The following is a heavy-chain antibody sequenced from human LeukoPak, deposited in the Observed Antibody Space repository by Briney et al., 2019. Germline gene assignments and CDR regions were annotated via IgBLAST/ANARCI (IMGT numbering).Heavy chain of an antibody. J-gene: IGHJ5*02. D-gene: IGHD6-13*01. CDR2: INPNSGGT. CDR1: GYTFTGYY. CDR3: ARDLSSSWFDAHNWFDP. Sequence: GASVKVSCKASGYTFTGYYMHWVRQAPGQGLEWMGWINPNSGGTNYAQKFQGRVTMTRDTSISTAYMELSRLRSDDTAVYYCARDLSSSWFDAHNWFDPWGQGTLVTVSS. V-gene: IGHV1-2*02.